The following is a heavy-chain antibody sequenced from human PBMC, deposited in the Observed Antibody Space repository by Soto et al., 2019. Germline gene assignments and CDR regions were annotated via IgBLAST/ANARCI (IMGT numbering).Heavy chain of an antibody. V-gene: IGHV1-2*04. CDR3: ARGPWMRYSGYGLDV. J-gene: IGHJ6*02. CDR1: GYTFTGYY. D-gene: IGHD5-12*01. Sequence: ASVKVSCKASGYTFTGYYMHWARQAPGQGLERMGWINPNSGGTNYAQKFQGWVTMTRDTSISTAYMELSRLRSDDTAVYYCARGPWMRYSGYGLDVWGQGTTVTVSS. CDR2: INPNSGGT.